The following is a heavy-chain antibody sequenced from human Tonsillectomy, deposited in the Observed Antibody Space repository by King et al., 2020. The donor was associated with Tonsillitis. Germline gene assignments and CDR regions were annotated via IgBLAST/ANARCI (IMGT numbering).Heavy chain of an antibody. V-gene: IGHV3-33*01. CDR2: IWYDGSNK. D-gene: IGHD3-3*01. J-gene: IGHJ6*03. CDR1: GFTFSYYG. Sequence: VQLVESGGSVVQPERSLRLSCAASGFTFSYYGMHWVRQAPGKGLEWVAVIWYDGSNKYYADSVKGRFTISRDNSKNTLYLQMNSLRAEDTAVYYCARAPYDFWSGSYYYYYMDVWGKGTTVTVSS. CDR3: ARAPYDFWSGSYYYYYMDV.